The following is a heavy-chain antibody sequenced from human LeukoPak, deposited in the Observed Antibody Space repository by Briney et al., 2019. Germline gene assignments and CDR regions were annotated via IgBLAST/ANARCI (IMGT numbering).Heavy chain of an antibody. Sequence: GGSLRLSCAASGFAFNTYWMHWVRHAPGKGLVWVSHINTDGSSTTYADSVKGRFTISRDNAKNTLYLQMNSLSADDTAVYYCVALELTTYYWGRGTLVTVSS. CDR1: GFAFNTYW. V-gene: IGHV3-74*01. J-gene: IGHJ4*02. CDR3: VALELTTYY. D-gene: IGHD4/OR15-4a*01. CDR2: INTDGSST.